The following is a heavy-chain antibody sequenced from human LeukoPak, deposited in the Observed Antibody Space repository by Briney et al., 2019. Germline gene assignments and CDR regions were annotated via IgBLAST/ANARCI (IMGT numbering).Heavy chain of an antibody. J-gene: IGHJ3*02. CDR2: ISGSGGST. Sequence: PGGSLRLSCAASGFTFSSYAMSWVRQAPGKGLEWVSAISGSGGSTYYADSVKGRFTISRDNSKNTLYLQTNSLRAEDTAVYYCAKADGSGSYYKRGNYAFDIWGQGTMVTVSS. CDR1: GFTFSSYA. V-gene: IGHV3-23*01. CDR3: AKADGSGSYYKRGNYAFDI. D-gene: IGHD3-10*01.